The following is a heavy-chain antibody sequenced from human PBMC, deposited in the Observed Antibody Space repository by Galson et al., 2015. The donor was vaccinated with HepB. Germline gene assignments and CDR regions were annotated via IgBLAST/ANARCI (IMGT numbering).Heavy chain of an antibody. D-gene: IGHD2-15*01. Sequence: SVKVSCKVSGYTFSSYSITWVRQAPGQGLEWMGWISSYNRKTNYGQKFQGRVSLTTDTSTSTAYMELRRLRSGDAAIYYCARGALVVGVAATQNNWFDPWGQGTLVTVSS. CDR2: ISSYNRKT. CDR3: ARGALVVGVAATQNNWFDP. J-gene: IGHJ5*02. V-gene: IGHV1-18*01. CDR1: GYTFSSYS.